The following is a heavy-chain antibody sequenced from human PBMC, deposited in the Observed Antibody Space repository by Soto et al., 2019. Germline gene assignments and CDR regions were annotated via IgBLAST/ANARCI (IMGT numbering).Heavy chain of an antibody. CDR2: INHSGST. D-gene: IGHD5-12*01. CDR3: ARAKGKWLRFAIRIRGWFDP. CDR1: GGSFSGYY. V-gene: IGHV4-34*01. Sequence: SETLSLTCAVYGGSFSGYYWSWIRQPPGKGLEWIGEINHSGSTNYNPSLKSRVTISVDTSKNQFSLKLSSVTAADTAVYYCARAKGKWLRFAIRIRGWFDPWGQGTLVTVSS. J-gene: IGHJ5*02.